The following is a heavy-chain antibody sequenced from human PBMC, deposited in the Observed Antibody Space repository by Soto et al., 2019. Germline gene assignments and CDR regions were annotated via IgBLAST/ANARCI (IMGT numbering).Heavy chain of an antibody. CDR1: GFTFSNYV. V-gene: IGHV3-23*01. CDR2: IGGSGDST. J-gene: IGHJ6*03. CDR3: ASKGVGYCSGGSCYYMGV. Sequence: GGSLRLSCAASGFTFSNYVMSWVRQAPGKGLEWVSAIGGSGDSTYYADSVKGRFTISRDNSKNTLYLQMDNLRVEDTAVYYCASKGVGYCSGGSCYYMGVWGKGTTVTVSS. D-gene: IGHD2-15*01.